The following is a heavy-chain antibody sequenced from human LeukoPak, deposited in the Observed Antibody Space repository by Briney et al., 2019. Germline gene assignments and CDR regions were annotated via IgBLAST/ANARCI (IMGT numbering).Heavy chain of an antibody. Sequence: PGGSLRLSCAASGFTFSSYGMHWVRQAPGKGLEWVAVIWYDGSNKYYADSVKGRFTISRDNSKNTLYLQMNSLRAEDTAVYYRAKGHYDSSGDDAFDIWGQGTMVTVSS. J-gene: IGHJ3*02. CDR3: AKGHYDSSGDDAFDI. CDR2: IWYDGSNK. D-gene: IGHD3-22*01. V-gene: IGHV3-33*06. CDR1: GFTFSSYG.